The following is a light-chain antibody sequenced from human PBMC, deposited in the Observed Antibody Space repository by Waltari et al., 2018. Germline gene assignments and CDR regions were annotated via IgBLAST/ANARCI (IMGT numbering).Light chain of an antibody. Sequence: SYVLSQPPSVSVAPGQTARVTCGGNNTGSKRVNWYQQKPGQAPVLVIYRDSVRPSGIPERFSGSNSGNTATLSISRVEAGDEADYYCQVWDNSSDHVVFGGGTTVTVL. CDR2: RDS. V-gene: IGLV3-21*02. CDR3: QVWDNSSDHVV. J-gene: IGLJ3*02. CDR1: NTGSKR.